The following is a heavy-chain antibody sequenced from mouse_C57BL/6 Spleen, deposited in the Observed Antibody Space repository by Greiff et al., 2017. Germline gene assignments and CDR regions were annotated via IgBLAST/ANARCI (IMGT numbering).Heavy chain of an antibody. CDR2: IYPRSGNT. CDR1: GYTFTSYG. CDR3: ARGHYGSSPYWYFDV. V-gene: IGHV1-81*01. Sequence: VQVVESGAELARPGASVKLSCKASGYTFTSYGISWVKQRTGQGLEWIGEIYPRSGNTYYNEKFKGKATLTADKSSSTAYMELRSLTSEDSAVYFCARGHYGSSPYWYFDVWGTGTTVTVSS. J-gene: IGHJ1*03. D-gene: IGHD1-1*01.